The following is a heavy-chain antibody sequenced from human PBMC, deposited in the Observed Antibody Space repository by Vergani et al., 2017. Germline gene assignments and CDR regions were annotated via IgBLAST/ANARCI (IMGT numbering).Heavy chain of an antibody. CDR3: ARVMYRDEASTGYRLEGMDI. CDR2: INHSGST. Sequence: QVQLQQWGAGLLKPSETLSLTCAVSGGSFSGYYWSWIRQPPGKGLEWIGEINHSGSTNYNPSLKSRVTISVDTSKNQFSLKLRSVTAADTAVYFCARVMYRDEASTGYRLEGMDIWGQGTTVTISS. J-gene: IGHJ6*02. V-gene: IGHV4-34*01. CDR1: GGSFSGYY. D-gene: IGHD3-9*01.